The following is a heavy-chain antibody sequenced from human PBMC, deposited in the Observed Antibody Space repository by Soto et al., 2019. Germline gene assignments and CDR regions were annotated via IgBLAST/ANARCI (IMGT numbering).Heavy chain of an antibody. CDR1: CFTFTRYS. CDR2: ISSTTNYI. V-gene: IGHV3-21*06. CDR3: ARESEDLTSNFDD. Sequence: PXGSLRLTSAASCFTFTRYSMNWVRQAPGKGLEWVSSISSTTNYIYYGDSMKGRFTISRDNAKNSLYLEMNSLRAEDTAVYYCARESEDLTSNFDDWGQGTLVTVSS. J-gene: IGHJ4*02.